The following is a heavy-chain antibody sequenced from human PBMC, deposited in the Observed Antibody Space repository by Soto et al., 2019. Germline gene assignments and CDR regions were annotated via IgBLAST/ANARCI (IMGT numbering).Heavy chain of an antibody. V-gene: IGHV1-69*13. CDR1: GGTFSRYG. Sequence: GASVKVSCKASGGTFSRYGINWVRQAPGHGLEWMGGIIPLFGTANYAQKFQGRVTINADESTSTAHMELRGLRSEDTAVYYCARDYGHDCSGGNCYFYFWGQGTLVTVSS. CDR3: ARDYGHDCSGGNCYFYF. CDR2: IIPLFGTA. J-gene: IGHJ4*02. D-gene: IGHD2-15*01.